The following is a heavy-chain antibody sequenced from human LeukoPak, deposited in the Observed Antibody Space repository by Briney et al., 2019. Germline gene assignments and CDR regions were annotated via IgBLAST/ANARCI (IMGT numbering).Heavy chain of an antibody. Sequence: SETLSLTCTVSGGSISSYYWSWIRQPPGKGLEWIGYIYYSGSTDYNPSLKSRVTISVDTSKNQFSLKLSSVTAADTAVYYCARVGYSSGWRNDYYYYMDVWGKGTTVTISS. D-gene: IGHD6-19*01. V-gene: IGHV4-59*01. J-gene: IGHJ6*03. CDR2: IYYSGST. CDR3: ARVGYSSGWRNDYYYYMDV. CDR1: GGSISSYY.